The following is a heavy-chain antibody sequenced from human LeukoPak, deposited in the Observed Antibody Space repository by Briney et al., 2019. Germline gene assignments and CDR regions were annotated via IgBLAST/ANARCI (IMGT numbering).Heavy chain of an antibody. CDR2: ISGSGAT. V-gene: IGHV3-11*01. J-gene: IGHJ3*01. CDR1: GFTFSHHF. D-gene: IGHD2-21*01. Sequence: GGSLRLSCATSGFTFSHHFMTWIRQAPGKRLEWISYISGSGATYYASSVQGRFTISRDNAQNSLWLQMSSLRAEDTAVYYCARDPMHNGGNSGAFDFWGQGTLVTVSS. CDR3: ARDPMHNGGNSGAFDF.